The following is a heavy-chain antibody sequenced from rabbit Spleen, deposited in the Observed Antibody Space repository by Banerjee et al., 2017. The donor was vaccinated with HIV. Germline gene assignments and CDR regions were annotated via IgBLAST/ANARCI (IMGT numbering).Heavy chain of an antibody. CDR3: ARAIVPWLGLTRLDL. Sequence: QEQLVESGGDLVQPEGSLTLTCKVSGFDFSTDAMCWVRQAPGKGPEWIACIYNGDGSTYYASWVNGRFTISKTSSTTVTLQMTSLTGADTATYFCARAIVPWLGLTRLDLWGQGTLVTVS. CDR1: GFDFSTDA. CDR2: IYNGDGST. J-gene: IGHJ3*01. D-gene: IGHD4-1*01. V-gene: IGHV1S47*01.